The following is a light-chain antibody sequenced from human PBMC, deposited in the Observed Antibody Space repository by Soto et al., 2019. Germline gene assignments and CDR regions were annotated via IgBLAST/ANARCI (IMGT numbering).Light chain of an antibody. CDR1: QSIISW. V-gene: IGKV1-5*03. Sequence: DIQLTQTPSTLSSSVGDRFTITCLASQSIISWLAWYQQTPGKAPKLLIYKASSLASGVPSRFSGSGSGREFTLTISSLQPDDFATYYCQQYNSYPLTFGGGTKVDI. J-gene: IGKJ4*01. CDR2: KAS. CDR3: QQYNSYPLT.